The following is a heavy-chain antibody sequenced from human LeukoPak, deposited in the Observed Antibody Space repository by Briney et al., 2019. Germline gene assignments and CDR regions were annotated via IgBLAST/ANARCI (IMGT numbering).Heavy chain of an antibody. V-gene: IGHV3-30*19. CDR3: AKNHKAVTNSGVPSQGY. CDR1: GFTFSDFG. Sequence: GGSLRLSCAASGFTFSDFGMHWVRQAPGKGLEWVAFIAYDGSKKYYAESVKGRFTISRDDSRSTLYLQMSGLKTEDTAVYYCAKNHKAVTNSGVPSQGYWGQGTLVTVSS. D-gene: IGHD3-3*01. CDR2: IAYDGSKK. J-gene: IGHJ4*02.